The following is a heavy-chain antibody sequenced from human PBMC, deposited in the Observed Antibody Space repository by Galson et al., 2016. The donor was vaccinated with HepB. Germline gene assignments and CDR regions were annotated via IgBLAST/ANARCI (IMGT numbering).Heavy chain of an antibody. Sequence: SLRLSCAASGFTFTSYSINWVRQAPGKGLEWVSSISSSSDYIYYSDSVRGRVTISRDNARNSLCLRMDSLRAEDTAVYFCSRGGGMYYSMDVWGQGTAVTV. CDR1: GFTFTSYS. CDR3: SRGGGMYYSMDV. V-gene: IGHV3-21*01. D-gene: IGHD3-16*01. J-gene: IGHJ6*02. CDR2: ISSSSDYI.